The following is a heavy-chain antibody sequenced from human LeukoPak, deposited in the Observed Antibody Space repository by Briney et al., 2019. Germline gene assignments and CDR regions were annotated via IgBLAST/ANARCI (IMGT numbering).Heavy chain of an antibody. CDR2: INPNSGGT. Sequence: ASVKVSCKASGYTFTGYYMHWVRQAPGQGLEWMGRINPNSGGTNYAQKFQGRVTMTRDTSISIAYMELSRLRSDDTAVYYCATIPIVVVPAASLPLDYWGQGTLVTVSS. J-gene: IGHJ4*02. CDR3: ATIPIVVVPAASLPLDY. V-gene: IGHV1-2*06. D-gene: IGHD2-2*01. CDR1: GYTFTGYY.